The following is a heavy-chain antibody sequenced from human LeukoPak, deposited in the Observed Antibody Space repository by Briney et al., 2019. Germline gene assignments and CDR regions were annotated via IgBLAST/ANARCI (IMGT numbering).Heavy chain of an antibody. CDR1: GYTFTGYY. CDR2: INPNSGGT. Sequence: GASVKVSCKASGYTFTGYYMHWVRQAPGQGLEWMGWINPNSGGTNHAQKFQGRVTMTRDTSISTAYMELSGLRSDDTAVYYCARVVAARREDYWGQGTLVTVSS. J-gene: IGHJ4*02. D-gene: IGHD6-6*01. CDR3: ARVVAARREDY. V-gene: IGHV1-2*02.